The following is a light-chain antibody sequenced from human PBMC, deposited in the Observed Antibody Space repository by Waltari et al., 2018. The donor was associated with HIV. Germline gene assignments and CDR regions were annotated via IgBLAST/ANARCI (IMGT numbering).Light chain of an antibody. V-gene: IGKV3-20*01. CDR1: QSIYGSY. CDR3: QRYSTSPPYT. Sequence: EIVLTQSPGTLSLSPGERATLSCRASQSIYGSYLAWYQQKPGQPPRFLIYGASSRAAGTPDRFSVSGSGTEFTLTISRLEPEDFAVYYCQRYSTSPPYTFGQGTKLENK. CDR2: GAS. J-gene: IGKJ2*01.